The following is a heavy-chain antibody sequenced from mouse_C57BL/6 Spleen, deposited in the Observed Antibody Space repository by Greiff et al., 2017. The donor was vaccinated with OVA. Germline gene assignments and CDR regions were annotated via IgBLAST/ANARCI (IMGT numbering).Heavy chain of an antibody. D-gene: IGHD1-1*01. CDR3: TTGYYGSSYGDY. Sequence: VQLQQSGAELVRPGASVKLSCTASGFNIKDYYMHWVKQRPEQGLEWIGRIDPEDGDTEYAPKFQGKATMTADTSSSTAYLQLSSLTSEDTAVYYCTTGYYGSSYGDYWGQGTTLTVSS. CDR2: IDPEDGDT. J-gene: IGHJ2*01. CDR1: GFNIKDYY. V-gene: IGHV14-1*01.